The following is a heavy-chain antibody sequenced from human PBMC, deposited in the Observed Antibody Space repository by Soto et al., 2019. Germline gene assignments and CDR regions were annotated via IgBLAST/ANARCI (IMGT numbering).Heavy chain of an antibody. Sequence: ASVKVSCKASVYTFSSHAIHWLRQVPGQRLEWMGWINAGNGDTNYSQKFQGRVAFTTDTSARSAYMELSTLRSEDTAVYYCARDGARIAVFGVVYYFDYWGQGTVVTVSS. CDR2: INAGNGDT. J-gene: IGHJ4*02. V-gene: IGHV1-3*01. CDR3: ARDGARIAVFGVVYYFDY. CDR1: VYTFSSHA. D-gene: IGHD3-3*01.